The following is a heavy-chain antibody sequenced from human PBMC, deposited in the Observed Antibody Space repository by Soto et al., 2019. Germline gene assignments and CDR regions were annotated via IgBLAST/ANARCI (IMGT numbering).Heavy chain of an antibody. CDR1: EFSLSGQY. J-gene: IGHJ4*02. V-gene: IGHV3-72*01. D-gene: IGHD2-2*01. CDR2: TVNKDFSSTT. Sequence: EGQLVESGGGLVQPGGSLRLSCTSSEFSLSGQYLDWVRQAPGQGLEWVGRTVNKDFSSTTEYAAAVKSRFTISRDDSENSWYLQMTSLRTEDTAVYYCVRERYAGVEYWGQGALVTVSS. CDR3: VRERYAGVEY.